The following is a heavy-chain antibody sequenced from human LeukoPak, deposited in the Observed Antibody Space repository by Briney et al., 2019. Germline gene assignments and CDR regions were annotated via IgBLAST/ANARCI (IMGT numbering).Heavy chain of an antibody. D-gene: IGHD3-3*01. CDR2: VDPEDGET. V-gene: IGHV1-69-2*01. Sequence: ASVTVSCKVSGYTFTDYYMHWVQQAPGKGLEWMGLVDPEDGETIYAEKFQGRVTITADTSTDTAYMELSSLRSEDTAVYYCASDPFTIFGVNKNWFDPCGQRNLVTVSS. CDR3: ASDPFTIFGVNKNWFDP. CDR1: GYTFTDYY. J-gene: IGHJ5*02.